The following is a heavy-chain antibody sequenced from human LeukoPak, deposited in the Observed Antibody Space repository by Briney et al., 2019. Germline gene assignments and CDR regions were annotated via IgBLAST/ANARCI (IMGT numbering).Heavy chain of an antibody. J-gene: IGHJ3*02. V-gene: IGHV3-30*18. D-gene: IGHD2-2*01. CDR1: GFMFSNYG. CDR2: ISYDGSNK. Sequence: PGGSLRLSCAASGFMFSNYGMQWVRQAPGKGLKWVAVISYDGSNKYYADSVKGRFTISRDNSKNTLYLQMNSLRAEDTAVYYCAKGGYCSSTSCYAGRAFDIWGQGTMVTVSS. CDR3: AKGGYCSSTSCYAGRAFDI.